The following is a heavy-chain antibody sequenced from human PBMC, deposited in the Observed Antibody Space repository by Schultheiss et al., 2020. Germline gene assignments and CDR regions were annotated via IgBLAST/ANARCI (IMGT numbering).Heavy chain of an antibody. Sequence: ETLSLTCAVSGGSISSSNWWSWVRQPPGKGLEWIGEIYHSGSTNYNPSLKSRVTISVDKSKNQFSLKLSSVTAADTAVYYCARTYTIFGVAYGMDVWGQGTTVTVYS. D-gene: IGHD3-3*01. CDR2: IYHSGST. J-gene: IGHJ6*02. CDR3: ARTYTIFGVAYGMDV. V-gene: IGHV4-4*02. CDR1: GGSISSSNW.